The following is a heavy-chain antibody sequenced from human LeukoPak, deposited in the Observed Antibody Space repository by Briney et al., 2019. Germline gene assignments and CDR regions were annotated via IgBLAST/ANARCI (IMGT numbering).Heavy chain of an antibody. CDR3: ARDFGRIVVVPAAMRRWFDP. D-gene: IGHD2-2*01. CDR2: INPSGGST. V-gene: IGHV1-46*01. Sequence: ASVKVSCKASGYTFTSYYMHWVRQAPGQGLEWMGIINPSGGSTSYAQKFQGRVTMTRDTSTSTVYMELSSLRSEDTAVYYCARDFGRIVVVPAAMRRWFDPWGQGTLVTVSS. J-gene: IGHJ5*02. CDR1: GYTFTSYY.